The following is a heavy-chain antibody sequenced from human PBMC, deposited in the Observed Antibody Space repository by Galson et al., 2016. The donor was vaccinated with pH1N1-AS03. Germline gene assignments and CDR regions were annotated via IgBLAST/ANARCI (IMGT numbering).Heavy chain of an antibody. CDR1: GFTFSDYY. CDR3: EGSDF. J-gene: IGHJ5*01. Sequence: SLRLSCAVSGFTFSDYYMSWFRQAPGEGLEWISYISSSGNTIHYADSVKGRFIISRDHVKNSLLLQMNRLRAEDTAVYYCEGSDFWGHGTLVTVSS. CDR2: ISSSGNTI. V-gene: IGHV3-11*01.